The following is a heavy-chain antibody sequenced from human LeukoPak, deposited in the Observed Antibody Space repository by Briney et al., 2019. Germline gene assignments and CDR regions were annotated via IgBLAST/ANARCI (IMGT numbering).Heavy chain of an antibody. D-gene: IGHD7-27*01. J-gene: IGHJ4*02. CDR3: AAGLGTTDFDS. CDR2: FKSKTDAGTV. V-gene: IGHV3-15*01. Sequence: NAGGSLRLSCAASGFTFSNAWMSWVRHAPGKGLEWVGRFKSKTDAGTVDYAAPVKGRFTISRDDSRNTLYLEMSTLKTDDTAVYYCAAGLGTTDFDSWGQGTLVTVSS. CDR1: GFTFSNAW.